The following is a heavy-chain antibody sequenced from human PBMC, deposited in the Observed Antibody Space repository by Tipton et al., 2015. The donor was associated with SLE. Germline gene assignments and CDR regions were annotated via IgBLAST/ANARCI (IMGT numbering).Heavy chain of an antibody. J-gene: IGHJ3*02. CDR1: GGSINNYH. CDR3: AREEAVADGAFDI. D-gene: IGHD6-13*01. V-gene: IGHV4-59*01. CDR2: IYDTGIT. Sequence: TLSLTCTVSGGSINNYHWSWIRQPPGKGLEWIGYIYDTGITNYNPSLKSRVAILADTSRNQIALKLTSVTAADTAVYYCAREEAVADGAFDIWGQGTMVAVSS.